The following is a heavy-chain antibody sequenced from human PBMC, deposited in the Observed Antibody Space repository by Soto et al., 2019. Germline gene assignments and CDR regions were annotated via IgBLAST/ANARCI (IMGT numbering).Heavy chain of an antibody. CDR3: ANMGLAVAASAFDI. CDR2: IIPILGIA. CDR1: GGTFSSYT. Sequence: SVKVSCKASGGTFSSYTISWVRQAPGQGLEWMGRIIPILGIANYAQKFQGRVTITADKSTSTAYMELSSLRSEDTAVYYCANMGLAVAASAFDIWGQGTMVTV. J-gene: IGHJ3*02. D-gene: IGHD6-19*01. V-gene: IGHV1-69*02.